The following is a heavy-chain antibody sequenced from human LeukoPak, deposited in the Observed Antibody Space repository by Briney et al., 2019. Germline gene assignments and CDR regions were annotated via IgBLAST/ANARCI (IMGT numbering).Heavy chain of an antibody. CDR1: GFTFSNYG. CDR2: ISYDGGNK. V-gene: IGHV3-30*18. Sequence: GGSLRLSCAASGFTFSNYGLHWVRQAPGKGLEWVALISYDGGNKNYADSVKGRFTISRDNSKNTLYLQMNSLGPEDTAVYYCAKDSTYSWFGGDSEWGQGTLVTVST. CDR3: AKDSTYSWFGGDSE. D-gene: IGHD3-10*01. J-gene: IGHJ4*02.